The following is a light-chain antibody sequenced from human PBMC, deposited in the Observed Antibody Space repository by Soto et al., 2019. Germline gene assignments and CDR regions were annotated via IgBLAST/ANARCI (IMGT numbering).Light chain of an antibody. J-gene: IGLJ1*01. CDR1: SSDIGGYNY. CDR3: SSYAGTNTDYV. CDR2: EVS. Sequence: QSALTQPASVSGSPGQSITISCTGTSSDIGGYNYVSWYQRHPGKAPKFIIYEVSHRPSGVPDRFSGSKSGNTASLTVSGLQAEDEADYYCSSYAGTNTDYVFGTGTKLTVL. V-gene: IGLV2-8*01.